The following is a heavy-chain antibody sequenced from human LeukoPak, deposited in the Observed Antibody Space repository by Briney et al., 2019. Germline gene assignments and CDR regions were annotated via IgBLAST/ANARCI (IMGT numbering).Heavy chain of an antibody. J-gene: IGHJ4*02. Sequence: PGGSLRLSCVVSGFTIDNYAMHWVRQVPGKGLEWVAVISYDGRNIYYADSVKGRFTISRDKPKNTLYLQMNSLRAEDTAVYYCARSNFMGTYFDYWGQGTLDTVSS. CDR3: ARSNFMGTYFDY. D-gene: IGHD4/OR15-4a*01. CDR2: ISYDGRNI. CDR1: GFTIDNYA. V-gene: IGHV3-30*04.